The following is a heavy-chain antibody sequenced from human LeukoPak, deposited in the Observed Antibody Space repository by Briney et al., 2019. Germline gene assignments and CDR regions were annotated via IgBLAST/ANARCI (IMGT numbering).Heavy chain of an antibody. Sequence: GGSLRLSCAASGSGFSFSNAWMTWVRQAPGKGLEWVAVISYAGSDKYYADSVKGRFTISRDSFKNTLFLQMDSLRAEDTAVYFCARPAITYGTVRYQLHYWGQGTLVTVSS. CDR1: GSGFSFSNAW. V-gene: IGHV3-30*03. CDR3: ARPAITYGTVRYQLHY. D-gene: IGHD3-16*01. CDR2: ISYAGSDK. J-gene: IGHJ4*02.